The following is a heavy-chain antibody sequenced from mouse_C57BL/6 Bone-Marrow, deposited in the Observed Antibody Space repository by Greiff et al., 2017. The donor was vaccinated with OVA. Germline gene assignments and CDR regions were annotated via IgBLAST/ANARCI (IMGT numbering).Heavy chain of an antibody. D-gene: IGHD2-12*01. Sequence: VQLQQPGAELVKPGASVQMSCKASGYTFTSYWLTWVKPRPGQGLEWVGDIYPGSGSTNYNEKFKSQATLTVDTSSRTAYMQLSSLTSEDSAVKYSARLRRRGDYWGKGTTLTVSS. J-gene: IGHJ2*01. V-gene: IGHV1-55*01. CDR3: ARLRRRGDY. CDR2: IYPGSGST. CDR1: GYTFTSYW.